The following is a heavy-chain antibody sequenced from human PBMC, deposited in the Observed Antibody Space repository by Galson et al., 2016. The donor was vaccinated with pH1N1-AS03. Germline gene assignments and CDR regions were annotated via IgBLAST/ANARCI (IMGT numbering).Heavy chain of an antibody. CDR3: ARRGHCTGISCYDLDS. CDR1: GDSFNTYW. CDR2: IYPGDSDT. D-gene: IGHD2-2*01. V-gene: IGHV5-51*03. J-gene: IGHJ4*02. Sequence: EVKKPGESLKISCKGSGDSFNTYWIGWVRQMPGKGLEWMGIIYPGDSDTRYSPSFQGHVTISADASISTAYLQWSSLKASDTAIYYCARRGHCTGISCYDLDSWGQGTMVTVSS.